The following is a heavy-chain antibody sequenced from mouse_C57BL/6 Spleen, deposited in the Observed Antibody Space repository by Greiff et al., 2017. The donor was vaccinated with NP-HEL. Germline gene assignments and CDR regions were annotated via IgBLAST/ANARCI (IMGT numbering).Heavy chain of an antibody. Sequence: VQLQQSGPELVKPGASVKISCKASGYAFSSSWMNWVKQRPGKGLEWIGRIYPGDGDTNYNGKFKGKATLTADKSSSTAYMQLSSLTSEDSAVYFCARKGPNWDYFDYWGQGTTLTVSS. CDR3: ARKGPNWDYFDY. CDR1: GYAFSSSW. CDR2: IYPGDGDT. J-gene: IGHJ2*01. D-gene: IGHD4-1*01. V-gene: IGHV1-82*01.